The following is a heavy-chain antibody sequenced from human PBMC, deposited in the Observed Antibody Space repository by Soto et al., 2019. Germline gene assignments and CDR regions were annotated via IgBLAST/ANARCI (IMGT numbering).Heavy chain of an antibody. CDR2: IIPIFGTA. CDR3: ARDPRLLGYCSSTSCSHGMDV. J-gene: IGHJ6*02. Sequence: QVQLVQSGAEVKKPGSSVKVSCKASGGTFSSYAISWVRQAPGQGLEWMGGIIPIFGTANYAQKFQGRVTITVDKSTSTAYMELSSLRSEDTAVYYCARDPRLLGYCSSTSCSHGMDVWGQGTTVTISS. CDR1: GGTFSSYA. V-gene: IGHV1-69*06. D-gene: IGHD2-2*01.